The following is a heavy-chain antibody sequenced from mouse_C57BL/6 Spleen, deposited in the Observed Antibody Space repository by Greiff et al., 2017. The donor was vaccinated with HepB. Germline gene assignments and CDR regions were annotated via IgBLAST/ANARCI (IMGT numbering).Heavy chain of an antibody. CDR3: ARAFWDYFDY. D-gene: IGHD4-1*01. J-gene: IGHJ2*01. CDR2: INYDGRST. V-gene: IGHV5-16*01. Sequence: EVKLMESEGGLVQPGSSMKLSCTASGFTFSDYYMAWVRQVPEKGLEWVANINYDGRSTYYLDSLKSRFIISRDNAKNIRYLQTSSLKSEDTATYYCARAFWDYFDYWGQGTTLTVSS. CDR1: GFTFSDYY.